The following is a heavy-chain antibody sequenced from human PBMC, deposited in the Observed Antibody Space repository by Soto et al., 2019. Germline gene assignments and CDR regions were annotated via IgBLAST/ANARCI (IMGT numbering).Heavy chain of an antibody. CDR3: AAGYCSGGSCYSTRFGYYYGMDV. CDR2: IVVGSGNT. V-gene: IGHV1-58*01. D-gene: IGHD2-15*01. CDR1: GFTFTSSA. J-gene: IGHJ6*02. Sequence: SVKVSCKASGFTFTSSAVQWVRQARGQRLEWIGWIVVGSGNTNYAQKFQERVTITRDMYTSTAYMELSSLRSEDTAVYYCAAGYCSGGSCYSTRFGYYYGMDVWGQGTTVTVSS.